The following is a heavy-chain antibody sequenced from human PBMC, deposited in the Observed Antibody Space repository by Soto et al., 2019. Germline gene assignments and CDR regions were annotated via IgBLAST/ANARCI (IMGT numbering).Heavy chain of an antibody. CDR1: GFTFDDYA. J-gene: IGHJ4*02. CDR3: AKDIGTYNWKKGFDY. Sequence: PGGSLRLSCAASGFTFDDYAMHWVRQAPGKGLEWVSGISWNSGSIGYADSVKGRFTISRDSAKNSLYLQMNSLRAEDTALYYCAKDIGTYNWKKGFDYWGQGTLVTVSS. CDR2: ISWNSGSI. D-gene: IGHD1-20*01. V-gene: IGHV3-9*01.